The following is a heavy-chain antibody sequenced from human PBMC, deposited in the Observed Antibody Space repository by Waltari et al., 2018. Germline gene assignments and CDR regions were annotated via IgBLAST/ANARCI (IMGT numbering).Heavy chain of an antibody. D-gene: IGHD6-13*01. CDR3: ARAFNGIAAAGPPLGYDY. J-gene: IGHJ4*02. CDR1: GGSISSSSYY. V-gene: IGHV4-39*07. CDR2: IYYRWST. Sequence: QLQLQESGPGLVKPSETLSLTCTVSGGSISSSSYYWGWIRQPPGKGLEWIGSIYYRWSTNYNPSLKSRVTISVDTSKNQFSLKLSSVTAADTAVYYCARAFNGIAAAGPPLGYDYWGQGTLVTVSS.